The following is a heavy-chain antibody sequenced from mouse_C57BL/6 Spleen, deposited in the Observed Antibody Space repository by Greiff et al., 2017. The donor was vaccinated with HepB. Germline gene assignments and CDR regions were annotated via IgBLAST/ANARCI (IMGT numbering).Heavy chain of an antibody. V-gene: IGHV5-4*03. D-gene: IGHD4-1*01. CDR3: ATLGRGYFDV. CDR2: ISDGGSYT. J-gene: IGHJ1*03. CDR1: GFTFSSYA. Sequence: EVKLMESGGGLVKPGGSLKLSCAASGFTFSSYAMSWVRQTPEKRLEWVATISDGGSYTYYPDNVKGRFTISRDNAKNNLYLQMSHLKSEDTAMYYGATLGRGYFDVWGTGTTLTVSS.